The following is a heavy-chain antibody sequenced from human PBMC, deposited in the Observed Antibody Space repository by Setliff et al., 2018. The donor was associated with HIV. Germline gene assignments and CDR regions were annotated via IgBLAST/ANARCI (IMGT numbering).Heavy chain of an antibody. CDR3: ARRGSGFFHYYYYMDV. V-gene: IGHV4-59*12. CDR1: GDSFTDNY. CDR2: IYYSGET. J-gene: IGHJ6*03. Sequence: SETLSLTCIVSGDSFTDNYWTWIRQSPGRGLEWIGYIYYSGETNYNPSLKSRVTILVDTSKNQFSLKLSSVTAADTAVYYCARRGSGFFHYYYYMDVWGKGTTVTVSS. D-gene: IGHD3-10*01.